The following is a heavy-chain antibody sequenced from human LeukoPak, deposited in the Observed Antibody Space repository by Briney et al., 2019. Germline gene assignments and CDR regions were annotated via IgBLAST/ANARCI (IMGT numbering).Heavy chain of an antibody. CDR3: VATALRRRKDYYGMDV. J-gene: IGHJ6*04. D-gene: IGHD4-17*01. Sequence: SETLSLTCTVSGGSISSYYWSWIRQPPGKGLEGIGYIYYSGSTNYNPSLKSRVTISVDTSKNQFSLKLSSVTAADTAVYYCVATALRRRKDYYGMDVWGKGTTVTVSS. CDR1: GGSISSYY. V-gene: IGHV4-59*01. CDR2: IYYSGST.